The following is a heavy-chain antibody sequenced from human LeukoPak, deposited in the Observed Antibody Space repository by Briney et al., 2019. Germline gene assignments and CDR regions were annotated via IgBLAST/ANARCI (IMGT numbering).Heavy chain of an antibody. V-gene: IGHV1-24*01. D-gene: IGHD6-6*01. CDR2: FDPEDGGT. J-gene: IGHJ5*02. CDR1: GYTLTELS. CDR3: ATDPYSSSSGVGYP. Sequence: GASVKVSCKVSGYTLTELSMHWVRQAPGKGLEWMGGFDPEDGGTIYAQKFQGRVTMTEDTSTDTAYMELSSLRSEDTAVYYCATDPYSSSSGVGYPWGQGTLVTVSS.